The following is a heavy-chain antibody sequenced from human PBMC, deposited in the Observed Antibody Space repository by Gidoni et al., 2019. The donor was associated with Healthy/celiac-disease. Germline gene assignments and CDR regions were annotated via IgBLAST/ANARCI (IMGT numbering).Heavy chain of an antibody. Sequence: EVQLVESGGGLVKPGGSLRLSCAASGFPFSSYSMNWVRQAQGKGLEWVSSISSSSSYIYYADSVKGRFTISRDNAKNSLYLQMNSLRAEDTAVYYCARGFGYSGYGTKDAFDIWGQGTMVTVSS. V-gene: IGHV3-21*01. J-gene: IGHJ3*02. CDR1: GFPFSSYS. D-gene: IGHD5-12*01. CDR3: ARGFGYSGYGTKDAFDI. CDR2: ISSSSSYI.